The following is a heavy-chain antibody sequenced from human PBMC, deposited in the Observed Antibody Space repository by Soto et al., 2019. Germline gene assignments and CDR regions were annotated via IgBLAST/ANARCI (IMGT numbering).Heavy chain of an antibody. CDR3: ARGGRWYPSNRKPKISYFDY. V-gene: IGHV5-51*01. J-gene: IGHJ4*02. CDR2: IFPPDSDT. D-gene: IGHD2-15*01. CDR1: GYPFTTYW. Sequence: GESLNISCQVSGYPFTTYWIGWVRQMPGKGLEWMGKIFPPDSDTRYSPSFQGQVTISADKSISTVYLQWSSLEASDTAMYYCARGGRWYPSNRKPKISYFDYWGQGTLVTVSS.